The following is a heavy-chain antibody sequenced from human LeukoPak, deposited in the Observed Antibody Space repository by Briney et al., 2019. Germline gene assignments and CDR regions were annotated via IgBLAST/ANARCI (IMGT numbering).Heavy chain of an antibody. J-gene: IGHJ4*02. V-gene: IGHV3-23*01. CDR3: AKGIRYCSSTSCYTTGYYFDY. CDR1: GFTFSSYA. CDR2: ISGSGGST. D-gene: IGHD2-2*02. Sequence: GGSLRLSCAASGFTFSSYAMSWVRQAPGKGLEWVSAISGSGGSTYYADSVKDRFTISRDNSKNTLYLQMNSLRAEDTAVYYCAKGIRYCSSTSCYTTGYYFDYWGQGTLVTVSS.